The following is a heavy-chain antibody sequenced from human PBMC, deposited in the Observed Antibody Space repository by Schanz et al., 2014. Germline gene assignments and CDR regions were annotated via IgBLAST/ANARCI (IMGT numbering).Heavy chain of an antibody. V-gene: IGHV3-21*04. CDR1: GFSFSAFT. CDR2: ISSSGSYM. D-gene: IGHD2-21*02. J-gene: IGHJ4*02. Sequence: VQLVESGGGVVQPGGSLRLSCAASGFSFSAFTLTWVRQAPGKGLEWVSSISSSGSYMYYADSVKGRFTISRDNAKNSLYLQMNSLRPEDTALYYCAKVQTHTLYGGNSCFDYWGQGTLVTVSS. CDR3: AKVQTHTLYGGNSCFDY.